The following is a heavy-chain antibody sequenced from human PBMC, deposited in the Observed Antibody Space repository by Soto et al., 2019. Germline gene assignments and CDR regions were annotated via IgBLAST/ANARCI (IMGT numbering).Heavy chain of an antibody. CDR3: AKHLSAWLRMEAFDV. CDR1: GDSISSYY. J-gene: IGHJ3*01. D-gene: IGHD5-12*01. Sequence: QVQLQESGPGLVKPSETLSLTCTVSGDSISSYYWSWIRQPPGKGLEWIGYAYYGGNTNYNPSLKSRVTIAVDTSKSQFAPKLNSVTGADTAVYYCAKHLSAWLRMEAFDVWGPGTIVTVSS. CDR2: AYYGGNT. V-gene: IGHV4-59*08.